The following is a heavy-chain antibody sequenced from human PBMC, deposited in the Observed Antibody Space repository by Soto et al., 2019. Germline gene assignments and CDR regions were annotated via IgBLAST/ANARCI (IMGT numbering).Heavy chain of an antibody. CDR3: ARDQGVRGVSIYFDY. CDR1: GGSISSYY. V-gene: IGHV4-59*01. J-gene: IGHJ4*02. CDR2: IYYSGST. Sequence: QVQLQESGPGLVKPSETLSLTCTVSGGSISSYYWSWIRQPPGKGLEWIGYIYYSGSTNYNPSLKSRVTISVDTSKNQFSLKLSSVTAADTAVYYCARDQGVRGVSIYFDYWGQGTLVTVSS. D-gene: IGHD3-10*01.